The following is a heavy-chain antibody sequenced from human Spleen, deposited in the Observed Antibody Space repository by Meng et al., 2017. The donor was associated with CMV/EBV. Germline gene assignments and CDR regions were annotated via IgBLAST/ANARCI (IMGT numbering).Heavy chain of an antibody. CDR3: ARGGAAAGPRDFDY. Sequence: SETLSLTCTVSGGSISSDYWSWIRQPPGKGLEWIGNVYYSGSTNYNPSLKSRVTMSVDTSKNQFSLKLSSVTAADTAVYYCARGGAAAGPRDFDYWGQGTLVTVSS. D-gene: IGHD6-13*01. CDR1: GGSISSDY. CDR2: VYYSGST. J-gene: IGHJ4*02. V-gene: IGHV4-59*01.